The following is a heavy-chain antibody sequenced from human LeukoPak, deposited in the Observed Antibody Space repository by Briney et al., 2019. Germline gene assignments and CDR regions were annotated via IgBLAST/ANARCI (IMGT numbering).Heavy chain of an antibody. CDR3: ARRDWVSGAVRAFDI. Sequence: PGGSLRLSCVGSGFMFSYYYMSWIRQAPGKGLEWVSYISNDSVDKYYVDSVRGRFTISRYNAKKSMYLQMSGLRVEDTAVYYCARRDWVSGAVRAFDIWGQGTMVTVSS. D-gene: IGHD3-3*01. J-gene: IGHJ3*02. CDR1: GFMFSYYY. CDR2: ISNDSVDK. V-gene: IGHV3-11*04.